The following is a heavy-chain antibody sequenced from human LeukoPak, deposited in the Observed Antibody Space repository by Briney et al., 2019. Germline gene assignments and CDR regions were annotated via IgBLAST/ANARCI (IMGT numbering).Heavy chain of an antibody. CDR2: SYYSGTT. V-gene: IGHV4-59*12. J-gene: IGHJ4*02. D-gene: IGHD2-15*01. CDR3: TRDVPRSAGSPDN. Sequence: SETLSLTFTVSGGSISSYYWSWIRQPPGKGLEWIGYSYYSGTTYYNPSVTSRGTISVDTSKHHFSLKLPSVNAADTAVSYCTRDVPRSAGSPDNWGQGTLVTISS. CDR1: GGSISSYY.